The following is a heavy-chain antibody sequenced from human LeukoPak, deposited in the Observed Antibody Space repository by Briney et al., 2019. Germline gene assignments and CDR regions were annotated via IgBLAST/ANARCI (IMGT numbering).Heavy chain of an antibody. CDR3: ARYYYDSRGENDAFDI. J-gene: IGHJ3*02. Sequence: HPGGSLRLSCAASGFTFSSYWMSWVRQAPGKGLEWVANIKQDGSEKYYVDSVRGRFTISRDNAKNSLYLQMNSLRAEDTAVYYCARYYYDSRGENDAFDIWGQGTVVTVSS. CDR1: GFTFSSYW. CDR2: IKQDGSEK. V-gene: IGHV3-7*01. D-gene: IGHD3-22*01.